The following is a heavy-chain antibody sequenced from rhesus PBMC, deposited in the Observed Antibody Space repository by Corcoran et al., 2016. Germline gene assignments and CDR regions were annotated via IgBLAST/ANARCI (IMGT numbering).Heavy chain of an antibody. V-gene: IGHV7-114*01. D-gene: IGHD6-13*01. J-gene: IGHJ4*01. CDR3: ARHSYSSWHTFDY. Sequence: QVQLGQSGAEVKQPGAAVKVFCKASGYTFTSDGMNVVRQALGQRLEWRGGISTNTGNPTYAQGLKARFTFSMDTSISTAYLKISSLKAEDTAVYYCARHSYSSWHTFDYWGQGVLVTVSS. CDR1: GYTFTSDG. CDR2: ISTNTGNP.